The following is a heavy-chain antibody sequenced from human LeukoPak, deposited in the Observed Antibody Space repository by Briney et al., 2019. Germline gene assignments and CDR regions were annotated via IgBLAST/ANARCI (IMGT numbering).Heavy chain of an antibody. V-gene: IGHV3-15*01. J-gene: IGHJ3*02. D-gene: IGHD5-24*01. CDR2: IKSKTDGGTT. CDR1: GFTFSNAW. CDR3: TTAGREERWLQGGAFDI. Sequence: GGSLRLSWAASGFTFSNAWMSWVSQAPGKGLEWVGRIKSKTDGGTTDYAAPVKGRFTISRDDSKNTLYLQMSSLKAEDTAVYYCTTAGREERWLQGGAFDIWGQGTMVTVSS.